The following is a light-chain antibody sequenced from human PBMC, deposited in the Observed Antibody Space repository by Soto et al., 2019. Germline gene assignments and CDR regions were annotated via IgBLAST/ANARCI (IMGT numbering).Light chain of an antibody. CDR2: EDI. V-gene: IGLV2-23*01. CDR3: YTSAGGSTSL. CDR1: SSDVGSYSL. J-gene: IGLJ1*01. Sequence: QSVLTQPASVSGSPGQSITISCTGTSSDVGSYSLLSWYQHHPGKAPKLIIYEDIKGPSGVSNRFSGSKSGNTASLRISGLQAEDESDYFCYTSAGGSTSLFATCTKVTVL.